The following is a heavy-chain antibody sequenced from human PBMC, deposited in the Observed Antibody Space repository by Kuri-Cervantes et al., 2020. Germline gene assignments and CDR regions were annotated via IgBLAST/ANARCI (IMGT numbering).Heavy chain of an antibody. V-gene: IGHV3-21*01. CDR2: ISSSSSYI. Sequence: GGSLRLSCAASGSTFSSYSMNWVRQAPGKGLEWVSSISSSSSYIYYADSVKGRFTISRDNAKNSLYLQMNSLRAEDTAVYYCARDSRGAVAAGGMDVWGQGTTVTVSS. J-gene: IGHJ6*02. CDR1: GSTFSSYS. D-gene: IGHD6-19*01. CDR3: ARDSRGAVAAGGMDV.